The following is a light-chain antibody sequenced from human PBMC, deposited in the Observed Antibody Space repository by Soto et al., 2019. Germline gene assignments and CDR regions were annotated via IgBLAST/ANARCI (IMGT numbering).Light chain of an antibody. CDR2: AAS. CDR1: QDIGND. CDR3: QHYGNTPPSVT. J-gene: IGKJ3*01. Sequence: DIQMTQSPSSLSASVGDRVTITCRASQDIGNDLVWYQQKPGKVPGFLIDAASSLPSGVPSRFIASGSGTDFTLTISRLEPEDFAVYYCQHYGNTPPSVTFGPGTKVDIK. V-gene: IGKV1-27*01.